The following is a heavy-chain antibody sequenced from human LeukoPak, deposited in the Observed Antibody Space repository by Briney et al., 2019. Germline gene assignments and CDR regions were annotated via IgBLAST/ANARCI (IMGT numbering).Heavy chain of an antibody. J-gene: IGHJ6*02. Sequence: PGGSLRLSCTDSGFNLSSKYMTWVRQAPGKELDSVSVVYSGGTTYHAESLKDRFTVSRDSSKNTVFLQMNNLIVDDTGVYYCARDFYNHYGGGFVWGRGTTVTVSS. CDR2: VYSGGTT. D-gene: IGHD4-17*01. CDR1: GFNLSSKY. V-gene: IGHV3-66*01. CDR3: ARDFYNHYGGGFV.